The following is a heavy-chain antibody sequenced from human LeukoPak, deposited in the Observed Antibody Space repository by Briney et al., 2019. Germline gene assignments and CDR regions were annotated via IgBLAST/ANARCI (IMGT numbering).Heavy chain of an antibody. Sequence: PGGSLRLSCAASGFSVSSNHMSWVRQAPGKGLELVSLLYSGGSTFYADSVKGRFTISRDNSKNTLYLQMNSLRAEDTAVYYCARVVTTVTLGAFDIWGQGTMVTVSS. CDR3: ARVVTTVTLGAFDI. CDR2: LYSGGST. D-gene: IGHD4-17*01. J-gene: IGHJ3*02. V-gene: IGHV3-66*01. CDR1: GFSVSSNH.